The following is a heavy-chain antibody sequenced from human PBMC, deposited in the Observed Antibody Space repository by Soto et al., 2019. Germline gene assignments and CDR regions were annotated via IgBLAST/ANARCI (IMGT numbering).Heavy chain of an antibody. Sequence: GGSLRLSCAASGFTFSSYAMSWVRQAPGKGLEWVSAISGSGGSTYYADSVKGRFTISRDNSKNTLYLRMNSLRAEDTAVYYCAKWGVYYDFWSGYYRPSDYYYYGMDVWGQGTTVTVSS. CDR1: GFTFSSYA. J-gene: IGHJ6*02. D-gene: IGHD3-3*01. V-gene: IGHV3-23*01. CDR2: ISGSGGST. CDR3: AKWGVYYDFWSGYYRPSDYYYYGMDV.